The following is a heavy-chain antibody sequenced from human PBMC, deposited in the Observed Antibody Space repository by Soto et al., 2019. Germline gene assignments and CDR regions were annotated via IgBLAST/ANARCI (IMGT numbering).Heavy chain of an antibody. Sequence: QVQLVQSGAEVKKPGSSVKVSCKASGGTFSSYAISWVRQAPGQGLEWMGGIIPIFGTANYAQKFQGRVTITADESTSTAYMELSSLRSEDTAVYYCARAGSIAARPPVSNWFDPWGQGTLVTVSS. CDR1: GGTFSSYA. CDR3: ARAGSIAARPPVSNWFDP. CDR2: IIPIFGTA. J-gene: IGHJ5*02. D-gene: IGHD6-6*01. V-gene: IGHV1-69*12.